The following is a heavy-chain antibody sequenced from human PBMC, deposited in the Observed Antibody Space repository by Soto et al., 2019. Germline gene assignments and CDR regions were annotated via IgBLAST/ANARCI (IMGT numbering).Heavy chain of an antibody. D-gene: IGHD3-3*01. CDR1: GFSLSTSGMC. J-gene: IGHJ6*02. CDR3: ARMCLGVVKDYYYYGMDV. V-gene: IGHV2-70*01. CDR2: IDWDDDK. Sequence: SGPTLVNPTQTLTLTCTFSGFSLSTSGMCVSWIRQPPGKALEWLALIDWDDDKYYSTSLKTRLTISKDTSKNQVVLTMTNMDPVDTATYYCARMCLGVVKDYYYYGMDVWGQGTTVTVSS.